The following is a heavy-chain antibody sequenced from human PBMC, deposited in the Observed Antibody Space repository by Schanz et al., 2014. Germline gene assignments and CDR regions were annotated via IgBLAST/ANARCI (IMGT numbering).Heavy chain of an antibody. D-gene: IGHD2-2*01. CDR2: VHPSGTT. CDR1: GGSISSEY. Sequence: QVQLQESGPALVKPSETLSLTCTVSGGSISSEYWSWIRQPAGKGLEWIGEVHPSGTTNYNPSLSYRVTMSVDASKNQFSLKLTSVTAADTAVYYCARGQDHAKTGDLWGRGTLVTISS. J-gene: IGHJ5*02. CDR3: ARGQDHAKTGDL. V-gene: IGHV4-4*07.